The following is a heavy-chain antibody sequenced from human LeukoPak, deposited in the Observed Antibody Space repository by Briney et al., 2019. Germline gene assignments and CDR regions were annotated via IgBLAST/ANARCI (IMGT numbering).Heavy chain of an antibody. CDR1: GFTFSSYW. V-gene: IGHV3-74*01. Sequence: GGSLRLSCAASGFTFSSYWMHWVRHAPGKGLVWVSRINSDGSSTSYADSVKGRFTISRDNAKNTLYLQMNSLRAEDTAVYYCARAAGRYYYYYGMDVWGQGTTVTVSS. J-gene: IGHJ6*02. CDR2: INSDGSST. CDR3: ARAAGRYYYYYGMDV.